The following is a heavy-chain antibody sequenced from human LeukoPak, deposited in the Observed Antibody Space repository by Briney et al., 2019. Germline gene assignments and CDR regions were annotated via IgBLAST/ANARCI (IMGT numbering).Heavy chain of an antibody. Sequence: SETLSLTCTVSGGSISSYYWSWIRQPPGKGLEWIGYIYYSGSTNYNPSLKSRVTISVDTSKNQFSLKLSSVTAADTAVYYCARESAVAGGEFDYWGQGTLVTVSS. CDR3: ARESAVAGGEFDY. V-gene: IGHV4-59*01. CDR1: GGSISSYY. D-gene: IGHD6-19*01. J-gene: IGHJ4*02. CDR2: IYYSGST.